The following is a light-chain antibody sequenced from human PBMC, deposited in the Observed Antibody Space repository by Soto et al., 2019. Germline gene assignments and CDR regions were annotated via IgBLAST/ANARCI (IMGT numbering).Light chain of an antibody. CDR2: WAS. J-gene: IGKJ2*01. Sequence: DIVMTQSPDSLAVSLGERATINCKCSHSVLYSSNNKNYLAWYQQKPGQPPKLLIYWASTRESGVPDRFSGSGSGTDFTLTISSLQAEDVAVYFCQQYYSTPPYTFGQGTKLDIK. CDR3: QQYYSTPPYT. V-gene: IGKV4-1*01. CDR1: HSVLYSSNNKNY.